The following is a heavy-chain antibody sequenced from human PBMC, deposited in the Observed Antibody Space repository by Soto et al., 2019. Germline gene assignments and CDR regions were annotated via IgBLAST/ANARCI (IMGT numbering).Heavy chain of an antibody. CDR3: ASREEARPF. Sequence: QVQLQESGPGLVSPLGTLSLTCAVSGGSINTDSWWTWVRQPPGKWLEWIGEIHRSRGTNYNSSLKSRVTISIDRSTNHLSLRLYSVTAADTAIYYCASREEARPFWGQGTLVNVSS. V-gene: IGHV4-4*02. CDR2: IHRSRGT. D-gene: IGHD6-6*01. CDR1: GGSINTDSW. J-gene: IGHJ4*02.